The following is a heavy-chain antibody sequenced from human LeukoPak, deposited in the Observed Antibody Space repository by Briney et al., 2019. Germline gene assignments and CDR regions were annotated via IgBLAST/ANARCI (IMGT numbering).Heavy chain of an antibody. CDR2: INTNTGNP. CDR1: GYTFTSYA. V-gene: IGHV7-4-1*02. J-gene: IGHJ5*02. CDR3: ARSSYGDGWLDP. Sequence: GASVKVSCKASGYTFTSYAMNWVRQAPGQGLEWMGWINTNTGNPTYAQGFTGRFVFSVDTSVSTAYLQSSSLKAEDTAVYYCARSSYGDGWLDPWGQGTLVTVSS. D-gene: IGHD4-17*01.